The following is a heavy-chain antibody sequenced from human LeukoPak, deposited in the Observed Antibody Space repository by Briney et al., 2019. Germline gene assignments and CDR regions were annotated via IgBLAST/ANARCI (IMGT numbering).Heavy chain of an antibody. D-gene: IGHD3-22*01. Sequence: GGSLRLSCVASDFMFSDFWMHWVRQVPAKGPVWLSRFNGVGMSTRYADSVKGRFTTSRDNAKNTVYLQMNSLRVEDTAVYYCARSGRDSSGNYNTLGYWGQGTLVTVSS. CDR3: ARSGRDSSGNYNTLGY. J-gene: IGHJ4*02. CDR2: FNGVGMST. CDR1: DFMFSDFW. V-gene: IGHV3-74*01.